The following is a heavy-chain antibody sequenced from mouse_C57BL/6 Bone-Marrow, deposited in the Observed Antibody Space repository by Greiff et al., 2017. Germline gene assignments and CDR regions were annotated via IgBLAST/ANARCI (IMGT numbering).Heavy chain of an antibody. Sequence: EVMLVESGEGLVKPGGSLKLSYAASGFTFSSYAMSWVRQTPEKRLEWVAYISSGGDYIYYADTVKGRFTISRDNARNTLYLQMSSLKSEDTAMYYCTIPLYGSSPYYYAMDYWGQGTSVTVSS. J-gene: IGHJ4*01. CDR2: ISSGGDYI. D-gene: IGHD1-1*01. CDR3: TIPLYGSSPYYYAMDY. V-gene: IGHV5-9-1*02. CDR1: GFTFSSYA.